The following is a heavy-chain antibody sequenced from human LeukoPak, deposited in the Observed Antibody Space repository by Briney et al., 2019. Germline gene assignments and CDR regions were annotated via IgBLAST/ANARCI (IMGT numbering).Heavy chain of an antibody. CDR3: ARDSIQLWTYYFDY. V-gene: IGHV3-48*03. Sequence: GGSLRLSCVASGFTFSSYEMNWVRQAPGKGLEWVSYISSSGSTIYYADSVKGRFTISRDNAKSSLYLQMNSLRAEDTAVYYCARDSIQLWTYYFDYWGQGTLVTVSS. CDR2: ISSSGSTI. D-gene: IGHD5-18*01. J-gene: IGHJ4*02. CDR1: GFTFSSYE.